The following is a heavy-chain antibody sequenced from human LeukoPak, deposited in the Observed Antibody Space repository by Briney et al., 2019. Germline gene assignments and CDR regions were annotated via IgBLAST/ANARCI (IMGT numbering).Heavy chain of an antibody. Sequence: PGGSLRLSCAASGFTFSSYWMHWVRQAPGKGLVWVSRINSDGSSTSYADSVKGRFTISRDNAKNSLYLQMNSLRAEDTALYYCARVRSWERDAFDYWGQGTLVTVSS. CDR1: GFTFSSYW. CDR2: INSDGSST. V-gene: IGHV3-74*01. CDR3: ARVRSWERDAFDY. J-gene: IGHJ4*02. D-gene: IGHD1-1*01.